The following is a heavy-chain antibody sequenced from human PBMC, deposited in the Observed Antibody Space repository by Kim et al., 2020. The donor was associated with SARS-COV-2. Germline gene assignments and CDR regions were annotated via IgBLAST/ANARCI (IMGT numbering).Heavy chain of an antibody. CDR2: ISGSGGST. CDR3: AKAAAYGSGRRAFGYFDL. J-gene: IGHJ2*01. V-gene: IGHV3-23*01. CDR1: GFTFSSYA. D-gene: IGHD3-10*01. Sequence: GGSLRLSCAASGFTFSSYAMSWVRQAPGKGLEWVSAISGSGGSTYYADSVKGRFTISRDNSKNTLYLQMNSLRAEDTAVYYCAKAAAYGSGRRAFGYFDLWGRGTLVTVSS.